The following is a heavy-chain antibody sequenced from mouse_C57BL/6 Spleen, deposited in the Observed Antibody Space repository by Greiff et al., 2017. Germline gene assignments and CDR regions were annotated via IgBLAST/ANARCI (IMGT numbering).Heavy chain of an antibody. V-gene: IGHV1-50*01. CDR1: GYTFTSYW. CDR2: IDPSDSYT. J-gene: IGHJ2*01. CDR3: ARLAGTPLDY. D-gene: IGHD4-1*01. Sequence: QVQLQQPGAELVKPGASVKLSCKASGYTFTSYWMQWVKQRPGQGLEWIGEIDPSDSYTNYNQKFKGKATLTVDTSSSTAYMQLSSLTSEDSAVYYSARLAGTPLDYWGQGTTLTVSS.